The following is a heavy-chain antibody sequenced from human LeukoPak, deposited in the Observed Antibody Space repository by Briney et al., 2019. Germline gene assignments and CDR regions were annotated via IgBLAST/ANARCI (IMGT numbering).Heavy chain of an antibody. V-gene: IGHV4-4*07. J-gene: IGHJ4*02. CDR1: GGSISYNY. D-gene: IGHD1-14*01. CDR3: ARDSGSGHFDY. CDR2: LSSGGST. Sequence: SETLSPTCSVSGGSISYNYCSWIRQPAGKGLEWIGRLSSGGSTNYSPSPKSRLTISVDRSKNHFSLKLTSVTAADTAVYYCARDSGSGHFDYWGQGTLVTVSS.